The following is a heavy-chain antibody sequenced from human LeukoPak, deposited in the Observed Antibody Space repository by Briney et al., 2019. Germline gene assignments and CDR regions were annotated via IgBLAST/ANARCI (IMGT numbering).Heavy chain of an antibody. CDR2: IIPIFATA. D-gene: IGHD3-22*01. J-gene: IGHJ4*02. CDR1: GGTFSSYA. V-gene: IGHV1-69*01. CDR3: ARGPITTRSHFDY. Sequence: ASVKVSCKASGGTFSSYAISWVRQAPGQGLEWMGGIIPIFATANYAQKFQGRVTITADESTSTAYMELSSLRSEDTAVYYCARGPITTRSHFDYWGQGTLATVSS.